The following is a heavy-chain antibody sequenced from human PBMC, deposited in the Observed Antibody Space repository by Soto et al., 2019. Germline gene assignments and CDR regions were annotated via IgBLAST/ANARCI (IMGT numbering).Heavy chain of an antibody. J-gene: IGHJ4*02. V-gene: IGHV4-34*01. CDR1: GGSFSGYY. CDR3: ARGHSSSWDY. CDR2: INHSGST. D-gene: IGHD6-13*01. Sequence: PSETLSLTCAVYGGSFSGYYWSWIRQPPGKGLEWIGEINHSGSTNYNPSLKSRVTISVDTSKNQFSLKLSSVTAADTAVYYCARGHSSSWDYWGQGTLVTVSS.